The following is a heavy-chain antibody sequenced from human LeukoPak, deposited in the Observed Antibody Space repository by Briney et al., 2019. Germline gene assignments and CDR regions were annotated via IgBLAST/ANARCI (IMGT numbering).Heavy chain of an antibody. CDR1: GFTFSSYG. Sequence: PGGSLRLSCAASGFTFSSYGMHWVRQAPGKGLEWVAFIRYDGSNKYYADSVKGRFTISRDNSKNTLYLQMNSLGAEDTAVYYCAKLPYYDSSGSDYWGQGTLVTVSS. D-gene: IGHD3-22*01. CDR3: AKLPYYDSSGSDY. CDR2: IRYDGSNK. J-gene: IGHJ4*02. V-gene: IGHV3-30*02.